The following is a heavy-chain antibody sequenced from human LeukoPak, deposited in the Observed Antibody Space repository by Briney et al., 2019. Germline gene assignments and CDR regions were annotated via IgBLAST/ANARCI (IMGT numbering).Heavy chain of an antibody. V-gene: IGHV3-23*01. CDR1: GFTFSNYT. J-gene: IGHJ4*02. CDR2: ISGNGGST. Sequence: GGSLRLSCAASGFTFSNYTMSWVRQAPGKGLEWVSTISGNGGSTYYADSVKRRFTIYRDNSKHTVHLQMRSLRDEDTHVYYFPNRIAATSFDYWGQGTLVTVSS. D-gene: IGHD6-13*01. CDR3: PNRIAATSFDY.